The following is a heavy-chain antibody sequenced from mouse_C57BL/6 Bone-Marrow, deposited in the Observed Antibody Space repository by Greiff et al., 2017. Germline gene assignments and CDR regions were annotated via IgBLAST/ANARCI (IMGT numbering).Heavy chain of an antibody. CDR2: ISDGGSYT. V-gene: IGHV5-4*01. J-gene: IGHJ4*01. CDR1: GFTFSSYA. D-gene: IGHD1-1*01. Sequence: DVMLVESGGGLVKPGGSLKLSCAASGFTFSSYAMSWVRQTPEKRLEWVATISDGGSYTYYPDNVQGRFTISRDNAKNNLYLQMSHLKSEDTAMYYCARDVPPNCYGSSYDTYYAMDYWGQGTSVTVSS. CDR3: ARDVPPNCYGSSYDTYYAMDY.